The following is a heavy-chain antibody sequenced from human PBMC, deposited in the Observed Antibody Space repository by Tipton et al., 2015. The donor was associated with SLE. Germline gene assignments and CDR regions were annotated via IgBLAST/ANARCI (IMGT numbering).Heavy chain of an antibody. Sequence: SLRLSCAASGFTFSSYVMYWVRQAPGQGLERVAAITYDGSNEDYADSVKGRFTISRDNSKNTLYLQMNGLRAEDTAVYYCARDGRREGFDIWGQGTMVTVSS. V-gene: IGHV3-30*04. CDR3: ARDGRREGFDI. CDR2: ITYDGSNE. CDR1: GFTFSSYV. J-gene: IGHJ3*02. D-gene: IGHD1-1*01.